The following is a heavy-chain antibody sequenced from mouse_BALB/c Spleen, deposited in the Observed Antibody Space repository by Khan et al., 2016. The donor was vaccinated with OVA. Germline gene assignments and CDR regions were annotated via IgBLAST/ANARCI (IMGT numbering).Heavy chain of an antibody. D-gene: IGHD2-10*01. CDR2: INTYTGQP. CDR3: ATPPYFSYGLDN. V-gene: IGHV9-3-1*01. J-gene: IGHJ4*01. CDR1: GHTFTKYG. Sequence: QVQLKQSGPELKKPGETVKISCKASGHTFTKYGMNWVKQAPGKGLKWMGWINTYTGQPTYADDFNGRFAFSLENSASTAYLQINNLKNEDTATDFCATPPYFSYGLDNWGQGTSVTVSS.